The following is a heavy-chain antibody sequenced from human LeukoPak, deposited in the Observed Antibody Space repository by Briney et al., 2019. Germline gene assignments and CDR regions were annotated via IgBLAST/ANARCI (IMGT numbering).Heavy chain of an antibody. CDR3: ARHAQTSLFDY. CDR2: IYYSGST. Sequence: PSETLSLTCTVSGGSISSSNFYWGWIRQPPGKGLEWIGTIYYSGSTYYNPSLKSRVTISVDTSKNQFSLKLNSVTAADTAVYYCARHAQTSLFDYWGQGTLVTVSS. J-gene: IGHJ4*02. V-gene: IGHV4-39*01. CDR1: GGSISSSNFY.